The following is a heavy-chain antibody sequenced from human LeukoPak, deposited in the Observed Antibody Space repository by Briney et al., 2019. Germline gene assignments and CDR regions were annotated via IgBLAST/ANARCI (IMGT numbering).Heavy chain of an antibody. D-gene: IGHD3-10*01. J-gene: IGHJ6*02. V-gene: IGHV3-9*01. Sequence: PGGSLRLSCKASGPIIKHFAIHWVRQRTGKGLEWVSGIHWHSGETGYEDAVKGRFTISRDDVKNSLTLQMDSLRPDDTALYYCVNDMVPGGADVWGQGTTVTISS. CDR1: GPIIKHFA. CDR3: VNDMVPGGADV. CDR2: IHWHSGET.